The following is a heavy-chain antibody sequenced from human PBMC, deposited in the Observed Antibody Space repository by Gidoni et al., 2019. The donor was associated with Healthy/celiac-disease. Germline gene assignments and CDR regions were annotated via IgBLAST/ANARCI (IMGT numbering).Heavy chain of an antibody. Sequence: EVQLVESGGGLIQPGGSLRLSCAASAFTVSSNYMSWVRQAPGKGLEWVSVIYSGGSTYYADSVKGRFTISRDNSKNTLYLQMNSLRAEDTAVYYCARAVGYYYDSSGLLDYWGQGTLVTVSS. V-gene: IGHV3-53*01. D-gene: IGHD3-22*01. CDR1: AFTVSSNY. CDR2: IYSGGST. J-gene: IGHJ4*02. CDR3: ARAVGYYYDSSGLLDY.